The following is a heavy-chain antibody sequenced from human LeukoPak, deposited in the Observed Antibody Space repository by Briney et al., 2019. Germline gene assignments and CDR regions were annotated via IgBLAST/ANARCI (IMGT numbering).Heavy chain of an antibody. V-gene: IGHV3-7*01. CDR3: ARDPESSAFDL. Sequence: GGSLRLSCAASGFTFSTYWMSWVRQTPENGLEFVANIKQDGSVKNYMDSLKGRSTISRDNARESLNLEINSLRADDTAVYYCARDPESSAFDLWGQGALVTVSS. CDR1: GFTFSTYW. CDR2: IKQDGSVK. J-gene: IGHJ4*02. D-gene: IGHD5/OR15-5a*01.